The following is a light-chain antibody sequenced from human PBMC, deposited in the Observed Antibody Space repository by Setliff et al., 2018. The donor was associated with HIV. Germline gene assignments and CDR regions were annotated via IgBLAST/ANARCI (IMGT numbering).Light chain of an antibody. CDR2: DVR. CDR3: CSYAGTDTV. J-gene: IGLJ1*01. V-gene: IGLV2-11*01. Sequence: QSVLTQSRSVSGSPGQSVTISCTGTSSDVDTYNYVSWYQHHPGNAPKLMIYDVRKRPSGVPDRFSGAKSGDTASLTIPGRQAEEEADYYCCSYAGTDTVVGTGTKVTVL. CDR1: SSDVDTYNY.